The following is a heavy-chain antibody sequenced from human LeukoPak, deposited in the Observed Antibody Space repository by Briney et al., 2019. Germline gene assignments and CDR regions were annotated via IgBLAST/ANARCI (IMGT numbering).Heavy chain of an antibody. CDR2: IYSGGST. J-gene: IGHJ4*02. CDR3: AKDYSLYCSSASCYTPFDY. CDR1: GFSVSSNY. Sequence: SGGSLRLSCAASGFSVSSNYMSWVRQAPGKGLEWVSVIYSGGSTYYADSVKGRFTISRDNSKNTLYLQMNSLRAEDTAFYYCAKDYSLYCSSASCYTPFDYWGQGALVTVSS. V-gene: IGHV3-53*05. D-gene: IGHD2-2*02.